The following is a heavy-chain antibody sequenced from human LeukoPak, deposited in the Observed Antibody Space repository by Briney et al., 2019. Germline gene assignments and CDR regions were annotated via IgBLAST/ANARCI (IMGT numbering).Heavy chain of an antibody. CDR3: ARGLYCSGNSCYMGGNWFDP. V-gene: IGHV1-69*04. CDR1: GGSFNNYA. D-gene: IGHD2-2*02. CDR2: IIPIFGIA. J-gene: IGHJ5*02. Sequence: ASVKVSCKASGGSFNNYAISWVRQAPGQGLEWMGRIIPIFGIANSAQKFQGRVTITADKSTNTAYMELSSLRSEDTAVYYCARGLYCSGNSCYMGGNWFDPWGQGTLVTVSS.